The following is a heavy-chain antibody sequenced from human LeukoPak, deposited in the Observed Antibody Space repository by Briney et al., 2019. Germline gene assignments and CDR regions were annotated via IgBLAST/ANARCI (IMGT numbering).Heavy chain of an antibody. Sequence: SVKVSCKASGGTFSSYAISWVRQAPGQGLEWMGGITPIFGTANYAQKFQGRVTITTDESTSTAYMELSSLRSEDTAVYYCARAFSSIAARYYYYMDVWGKGTTVTVSS. V-gene: IGHV1-69*05. CDR1: GGTFSSYA. CDR2: ITPIFGTA. J-gene: IGHJ6*03. CDR3: ARAFSSIAARYYYYMDV. D-gene: IGHD6-6*01.